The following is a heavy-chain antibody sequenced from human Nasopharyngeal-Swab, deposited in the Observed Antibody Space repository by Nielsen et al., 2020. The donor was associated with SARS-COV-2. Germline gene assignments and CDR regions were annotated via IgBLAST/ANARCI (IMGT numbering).Heavy chain of an antibody. D-gene: IGHD3-9*01. Sequence: ASVQVSCKASGYTFTGYYMHWVGQAPGQGLEWMGRINPNSGGTNYAQKFQGRVTMTRDTSISTAYMELSRLRSDDTAVYYCARDRGYYDIFDGMDVWGQGTTVTVSS. CDR1: GYTFTGYY. J-gene: IGHJ6*02. V-gene: IGHV1-2*06. CDR3: ARDRGYYDIFDGMDV. CDR2: INPNSGGT.